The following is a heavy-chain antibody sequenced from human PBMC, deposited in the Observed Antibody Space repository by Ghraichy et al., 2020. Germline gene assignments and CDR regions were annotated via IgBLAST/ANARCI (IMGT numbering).Heavy chain of an antibody. Sequence: SQTLSLTCTVSGGSISSYYWSWIRQPPGKGLEWIGYIYYSGSTNYNPSLKSRVTISVDTSKNQFSLKLSSVAAADTAVYYCARRGLTTVTRRVGMDVWGQGTTVTVSS. CDR3: ARRGLTTVTRRVGMDV. CDR2: IYYSGST. V-gene: IGHV4-59*12. CDR1: GGSISSYY. J-gene: IGHJ6*02. D-gene: IGHD4-17*01.